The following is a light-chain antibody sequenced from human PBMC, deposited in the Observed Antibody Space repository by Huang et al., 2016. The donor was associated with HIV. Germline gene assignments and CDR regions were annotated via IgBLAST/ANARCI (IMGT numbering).Light chain of an antibody. Sequence: EIVMTQSPATLSVSQGERATLSCRASQSVSNNLACYQQKPGQAPRLLIYVASTRATGIPARCSGSGSGTEFTLTISSLQSEDFAVYYCQQYNNWPPDTFGQGTRLEIK. CDR1: QSVSNN. CDR2: VAS. J-gene: IGKJ5*01. CDR3: QQYNNWPPDT. V-gene: IGKV3-15*01.